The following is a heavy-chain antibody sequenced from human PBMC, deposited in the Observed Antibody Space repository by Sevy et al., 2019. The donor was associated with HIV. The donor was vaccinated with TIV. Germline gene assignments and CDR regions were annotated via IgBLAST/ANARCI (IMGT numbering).Heavy chain of an antibody. CDR1: GFTVSSNY. CDR3: ARGPSYSYGYWFDP. J-gene: IGHJ5*02. V-gene: IGHV3-53*01. CDR2: IYSGGST. D-gene: IGHD5-18*01. Sequence: GGSLRLSCAASGFTVSSNYMSWVRQAPGKGLEWVSVIYSGGSTYYADSVKGRFTISRDNSKNTLYIQMNSLRAEDTAVYYCARGPSYSYGYWFDPWGQGTLVTVSS.